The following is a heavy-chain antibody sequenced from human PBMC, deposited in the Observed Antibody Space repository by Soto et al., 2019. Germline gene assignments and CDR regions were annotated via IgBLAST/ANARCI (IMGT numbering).Heavy chain of an antibody. Sequence: SLRLSCSASGFTFSSYAMHWVRQAPGKGLEYVSAISSNGGSTYYADSVKGRFTISRDNSKNTLYLQMSSLRAEDTAVYYCVKDSVGATLPLFDYWGQGTLVTVSA. V-gene: IGHV3-64D*06. J-gene: IGHJ4*02. CDR2: ISSNGGST. CDR1: GFTFSSYA. CDR3: VKDSVGATLPLFDY. D-gene: IGHD1-26*01.